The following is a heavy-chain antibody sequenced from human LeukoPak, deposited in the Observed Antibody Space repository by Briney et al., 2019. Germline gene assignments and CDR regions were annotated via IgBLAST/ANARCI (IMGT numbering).Heavy chain of an antibody. D-gene: IGHD6-13*01. V-gene: IGHV3-7*05. CDR2: IKHDGSDT. J-gene: IGHJ4*02. Sequence: PGGSLRLFCAASGFTFNSYWMSWVRQAPGKGLELGANIKHDGSDTNYVDSVKGRFTISRGNAKHSLYLQMNSLRAEDTAMYYCARRIAATGMKYFDYWGQGTLVTVSS. CDR1: GFTFNSYW. CDR3: ARRIAATGMKYFDY.